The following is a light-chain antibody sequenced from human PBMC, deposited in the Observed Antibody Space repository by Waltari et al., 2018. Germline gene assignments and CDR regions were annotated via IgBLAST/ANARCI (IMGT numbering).Light chain of an antibody. J-gene: IGLJ2*01. CDR1: RSNIGNNA. V-gene: IGLV1-36*01. CDR3: AAWDDSLKGVL. Sequence: QSVLTQTPSVSEAPRQRVTIPCSGSRSNIGNNAVNWYPQDPGKAPKLLVFADDLLPSGVSDRFSGSKSGTSASLAISGLRSEDEGVYFCAAWDDSLKGVLFGGGTKLTVL. CDR2: ADD.